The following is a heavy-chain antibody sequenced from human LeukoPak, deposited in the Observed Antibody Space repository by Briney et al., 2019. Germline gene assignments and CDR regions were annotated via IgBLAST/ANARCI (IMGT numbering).Heavy chain of an antibody. D-gene: IGHD2-2*01. CDR1: GGSISSSSYY. Sequence: SETLSLTCTVSGGSISSSSYYWGWIRQPPGKGLEWIGSIYYSGSTYYNPSLKSRVTISVDTSKNQLSLKLSSVTAADTAVYYCARNRYCSSTSWPFGYWGQGTLVTVSS. CDR2: IYYSGST. V-gene: IGHV4-39*07. J-gene: IGHJ4*02. CDR3: ARNRYCSSTSWPFGY.